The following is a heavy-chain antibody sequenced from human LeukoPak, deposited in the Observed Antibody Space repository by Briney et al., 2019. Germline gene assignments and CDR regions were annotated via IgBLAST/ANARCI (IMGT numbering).Heavy chain of an antibody. J-gene: IGHJ3*02. D-gene: IGHD5-24*01. V-gene: IGHV4-59*08. CDR3: ARHGGESLVATILHAFDI. CDR2: IHNSGTT. Sequence: SETLSLTSSVSGGSVRSYSWSWIRQPPGKGLEWIGYIHNSGTTNYKPSLKSRVIISVETTKNQFSLKLSTVTAADTAVYYCARHGGESLVATILHAFDIWGRGTMVTVSS. CDR1: GGSVRSYS.